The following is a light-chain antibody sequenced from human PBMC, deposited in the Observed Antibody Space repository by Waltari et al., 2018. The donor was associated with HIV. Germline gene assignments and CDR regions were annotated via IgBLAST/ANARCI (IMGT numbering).Light chain of an antibody. J-gene: IGLJ3*02. V-gene: IGLV2-18*02. Sequence: QSTLTQPPSVSGSLGQSVTIACSGTSSDIGSYNRVSWYQQPPGTAPKLIIYEVTNRPSGVAVRFSASKSGNTASLTISGLQAEDEADYYCSSYTTSSTWVFGGGTQLTVL. CDR1: SSDIGSYNR. CDR2: EVT. CDR3: SSYTTSSTWV.